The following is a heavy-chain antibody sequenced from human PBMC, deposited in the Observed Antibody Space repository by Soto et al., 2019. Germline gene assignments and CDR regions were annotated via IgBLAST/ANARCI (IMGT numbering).Heavy chain of an antibody. V-gene: IGHV3-15*01. CDR2: IKSITDGGTT. CDR3: STGRSTYGLDS. D-gene: IGHD5-18*01. J-gene: IGHJ4*02. CDR1: AFSFTNAW. Sequence: GGSLRLSCVASAFSFTNAWMSWVRQAPGKGLEWVGRIKSITDGGTTDYAAPVKGRFTISRDDSNNTLYLQMNSLKTEDTAVYYCSTGRSTYGLDSWGQGTLVTVLL.